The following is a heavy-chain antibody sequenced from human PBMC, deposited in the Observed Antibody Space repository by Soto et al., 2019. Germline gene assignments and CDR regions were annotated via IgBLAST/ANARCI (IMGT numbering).Heavy chain of an antibody. CDR2: IIPIFGTA. J-gene: IGHJ6*02. CDR3: ARRTAARPYYSSGMDF. D-gene: IGHD6-6*01. V-gene: IGHV1-69*01. Sequence: QVQLVQSGAEVTKPGSSVKVSCKASGGTFSSYAISCVRQVHGQGLEWMGGIIPIFGTANYAQKFQGRVTITADESTRTAYMELSSLRSEDTAVYYCARRTAARPYYSSGMDFLGQGTTATVSS. CDR1: GGTFSSYA.